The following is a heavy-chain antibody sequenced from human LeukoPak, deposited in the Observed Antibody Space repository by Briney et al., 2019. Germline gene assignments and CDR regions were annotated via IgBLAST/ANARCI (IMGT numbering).Heavy chain of an antibody. CDR2: INHSGST. CDR3: ASYSNYEDY. J-gene: IGHJ4*02. CDR1: VGSFSGYY. D-gene: IGHD4-11*01. Sequence: PSETLSLTCAVYVGSFSGYYWSWIRQPPGKGLEWIGEINHSGSTNYNSSLKSRVTISVDTSKNQFSLKLSSVTAADTAVYYCASYSNYEDYWGQGTLVTVSS. V-gene: IGHV4-34*01.